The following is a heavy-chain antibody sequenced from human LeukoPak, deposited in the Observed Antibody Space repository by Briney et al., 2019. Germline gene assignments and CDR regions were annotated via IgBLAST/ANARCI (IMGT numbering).Heavy chain of an antibody. V-gene: IGHV3-23*01. D-gene: IGHD5-12*01. CDR3: ARERGYSGYDSREYNYFDY. J-gene: IGHJ4*02. CDR2: ISGSGGST. CDR1: GFTFSSYA. Sequence: AGGSLRLSCAASGFTFSSYAMSWVRQAPGKGLEWVSAISGSGGSTYYADSVKGRFTISRDNSKNTLSLQMNSLRPEDTAIYYCARERGYSGYDSREYNYFDYWGQGTLVTVSS.